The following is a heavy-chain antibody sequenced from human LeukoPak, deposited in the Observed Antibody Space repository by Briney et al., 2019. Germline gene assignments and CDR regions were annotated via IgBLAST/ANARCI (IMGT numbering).Heavy chain of an antibody. D-gene: IGHD6-13*01. J-gene: IGHJ3*02. CDR3: AGTEQQLRRFDI. CDR1: GFTVSSNY. Sequence: GGSLRLSCAASGFTVSSNYMSWVRQAPGKGLEWVSVIYSGGSTYYADSVKGRFTISRDNSKNTLYLQMNSLRAEDTAVYYCAGTEQQLRRFDIWGQGTMVTVSS. CDR2: IYSGGST. V-gene: IGHV3-53*01.